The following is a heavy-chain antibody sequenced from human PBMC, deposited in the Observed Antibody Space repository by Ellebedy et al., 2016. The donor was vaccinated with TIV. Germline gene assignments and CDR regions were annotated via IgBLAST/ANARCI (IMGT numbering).Heavy chain of an antibody. V-gene: IGHV4-39*07. Sequence: SETLSLTCTVSGGSFSSYTYYWAWVRQPPGKGLEWIGSFYYGGATYYNPSLRSRITISLDKSNNQFSLKMRTLTAADTAVYYCAAQSRDNVWDGDYWGQGTLVTVSS. D-gene: IGHD3-16*01. CDR1: GGSFSSYTYY. CDR2: FYYGGAT. CDR3: AAQSRDNVWDGDY. J-gene: IGHJ4*02.